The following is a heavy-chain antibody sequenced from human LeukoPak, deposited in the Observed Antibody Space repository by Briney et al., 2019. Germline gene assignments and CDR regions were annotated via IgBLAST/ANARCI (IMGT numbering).Heavy chain of an antibody. Sequence: GASVKVSCKASGYTFSGYYLHWVRQAPGQGLEWMGWINPNSGGTNSAQKFQGRVTMTRDMSTSTVYMELSSLRSEDTAVYYCAREGITMIVVPQQDSSFDYWGQGTLVTVSS. V-gene: IGHV1-2*02. D-gene: IGHD3-22*01. CDR1: GYTFSGYY. J-gene: IGHJ4*02. CDR3: AREGITMIVVPQQDSSFDY. CDR2: INPNSGGT.